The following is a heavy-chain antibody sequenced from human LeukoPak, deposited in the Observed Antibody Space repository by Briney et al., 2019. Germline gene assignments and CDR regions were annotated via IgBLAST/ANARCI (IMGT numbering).Heavy chain of an antibody. CDR3: ARHYGDYPEYYFDY. Sequence: GGSLRLSCAASGFTFSSYSMNWVRQAPGKGLEWVSSISSSSSYIYYADSVKGRFTISRDNAKNSLYLQMNSLRAEDTAVYYCARHYGDYPEYYFDYWGQGTLVTVSS. V-gene: IGHV3-21*01. CDR2: ISSSSSYI. J-gene: IGHJ4*02. D-gene: IGHD4-17*01. CDR1: GFTFSSYS.